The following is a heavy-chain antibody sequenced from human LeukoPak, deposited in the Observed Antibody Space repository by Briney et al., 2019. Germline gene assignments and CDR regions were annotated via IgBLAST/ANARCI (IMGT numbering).Heavy chain of an antibody. Sequence: GGSLRLSCAASGFTFSSYEMNWVRQAPGKGLEWVSYISSSGSTIYYADSVKGRFTISRDNAKNSLYLQMNSLRAEDTAVYYCARLERVATIPNWGQGTLVTVSS. CDR2: ISSSGSTI. J-gene: IGHJ4*02. V-gene: IGHV3-48*03. CDR1: GFTFSSYE. D-gene: IGHD5-12*01. CDR3: ARLERVATIPN.